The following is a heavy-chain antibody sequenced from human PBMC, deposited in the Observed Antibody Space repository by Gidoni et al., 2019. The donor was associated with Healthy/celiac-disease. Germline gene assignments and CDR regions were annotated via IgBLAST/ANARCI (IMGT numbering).Heavy chain of an antibody. CDR2: IYYSGST. CDR1: GGSISSGGYY. V-gene: IGHV4-31*03. Sequence: QVQLQESGPGLVKPSQTLSPTCTVSGGSISSGGYYWSWIRQHPGKGLEWIGYIYYSGSTYYTPPLKGRVTISVDPSKNPFSLKLSSVTAADTAVYYCARDNPYSSSWYGTGRDWGQGTLVTVSS. CDR3: ARDNPYSSSWYGTGRD. D-gene: IGHD6-13*01. J-gene: IGHJ4*02.